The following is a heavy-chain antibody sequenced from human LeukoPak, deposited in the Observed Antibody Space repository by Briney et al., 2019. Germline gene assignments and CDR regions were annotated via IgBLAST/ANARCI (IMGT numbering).Heavy chain of an antibody. D-gene: IGHD3-22*01. CDR1: GYTFTSYG. V-gene: IGHV1-18*01. J-gene: IGHJ4*02. CDR2: ISAYNGNT. CDR3: ARDGVPINYYYDSSGSYFDY. Sequence: GASVKVSCKASGYTFTSYGISWVRQAPGQGLEWTGWISAYNGNTNYAQKLQGRVTMTTDTSTSTAYMELRSLRSDDTAVYYCARDGVPINYYYDSSGSYFDYWGQGTLVTVSS.